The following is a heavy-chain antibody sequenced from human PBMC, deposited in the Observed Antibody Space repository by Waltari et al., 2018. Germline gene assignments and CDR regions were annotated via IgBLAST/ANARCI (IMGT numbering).Heavy chain of an antibody. CDR2: MSYDGRNK. CDR3: AKDDGRGLCFDY. J-gene: IGHJ4*02. Sequence: QVQLVESGGGVVQPGRYLRLSCAASGFTFSAYGMHWVRQAPGKGLEWVAVMSYDGRNKNYADSVKGRVTISRDSSNNTLYRQMNSLRAEDTAVYYCAKDDGRGLCFDYWGQGTLVTVSS. D-gene: IGHD1-26*01. V-gene: IGHV3-30*18. CDR1: GFTFSAYG.